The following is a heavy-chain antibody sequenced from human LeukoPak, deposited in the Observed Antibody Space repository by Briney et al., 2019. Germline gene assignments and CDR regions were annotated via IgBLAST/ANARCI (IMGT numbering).Heavy chain of an antibody. CDR2: INHSGST. CDR3: ARCGARPRVHPRKLNGFDY. CDR1: GGSFSGYY. V-gene: IGHV4-34*01. Sequence: SETLSHTCAVYGGSFSGYYWSWIRQPPGKGLEWIGEINHSGSTNYNPSLKSRVTISVDTSKNQFSLKLSSVTAADTAVYYCARCGARPRVHPRKLNGFDYWGQGTLVTVSS. D-gene: IGHD6-6*01. J-gene: IGHJ4*02.